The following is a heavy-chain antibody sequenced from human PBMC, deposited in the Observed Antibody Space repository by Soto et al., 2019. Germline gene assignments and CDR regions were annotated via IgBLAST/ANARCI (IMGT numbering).Heavy chain of an antibody. CDR3: ARGITSQMITFGGVIAAHQVDFDY. CDR1: GFTFSSYW. J-gene: IGHJ4*02. CDR2: INSDGSST. V-gene: IGHV3-74*01. D-gene: IGHD3-16*02. Sequence: GGSLRLSCAASGFTFSSYWMHWVRQAPGKGLVWVSRINSDGSSTSYADSVKGRFTISRDNAKNTLYLQMNSLRAEDTAAYYCARGITSQMITFGGVIAAHQVDFDYWGQGTLVTVSS.